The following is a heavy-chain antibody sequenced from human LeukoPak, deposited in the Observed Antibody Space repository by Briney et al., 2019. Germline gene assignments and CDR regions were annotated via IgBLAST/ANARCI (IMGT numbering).Heavy chain of an antibody. CDR3: ASLCGSSNYFDY. J-gene: IGHJ4*02. V-gene: IGHV3-74*01. CDR2: INSDGSST. Sequence: GGSLRLSCAASGFSFSSCWMHWVRQAPGKGLVWVSRINSDGSSTVYAGSVKGRFTISRDNAKNTLYLQMNSLRAEDTAVYYCASLCGSSNYFDYWGQGTLVAVSS. D-gene: IGHD6-6*01. CDR1: GFSFSSCW.